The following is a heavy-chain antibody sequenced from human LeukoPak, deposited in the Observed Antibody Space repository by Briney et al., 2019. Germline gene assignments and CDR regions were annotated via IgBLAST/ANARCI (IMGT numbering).Heavy chain of an antibody. CDR3: AKETGIAAAGTDYYYYMDV. D-gene: IGHD6-13*01. CDR2: ISGSGGST. Sequence: GGSLRLSCAASGFTFSSYAMSWVRQAPGKGLEWVSAISGSGGSTYYADSVKGRFTISRDNSKNTLYLQMNSLRAEDTAVYYCAKETGIAAAGTDYYYYMDVWGKGTTVTVSS. J-gene: IGHJ6*03. CDR1: GFTFSSYA. V-gene: IGHV3-23*01.